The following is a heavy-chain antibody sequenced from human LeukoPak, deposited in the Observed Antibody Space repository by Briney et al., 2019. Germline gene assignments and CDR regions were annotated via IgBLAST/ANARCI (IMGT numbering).Heavy chain of an antibody. Sequence: SAKVSCKASGFTFTSSAMQWVRQSRGQRLEWIGWIVVGSGNTNYAQKFQERVTITRDMPTSTAYMELSSLRSEDTAVYYCAATLGYCSGGSCFALPDYWGQGTLVTVSS. J-gene: IGHJ4*02. V-gene: IGHV1-58*02. CDR3: AATLGYCSGGSCFALPDY. D-gene: IGHD2-15*01. CDR2: IVVGSGNT. CDR1: GFTFTSSA.